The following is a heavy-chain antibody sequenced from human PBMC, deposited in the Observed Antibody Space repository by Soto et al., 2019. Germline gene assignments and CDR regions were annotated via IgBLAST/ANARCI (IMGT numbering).Heavy chain of an antibody. J-gene: IGHJ4*02. V-gene: IGHV4-4*02. CDR1: GGSFTSNNW. CDR3: ASRDPGTSVDY. CDR2: IYRTGST. Sequence: SETLSLTCAVSGGSFTSNNWWTWVRQPPGQGLEWIGEIYRTGSTNYNPSLKSRVTISLDKSENQFSLKVTSLTAADTAVYYCASRDPGTSVDYWGQGTSVTVS. D-gene: IGHD1-7*01.